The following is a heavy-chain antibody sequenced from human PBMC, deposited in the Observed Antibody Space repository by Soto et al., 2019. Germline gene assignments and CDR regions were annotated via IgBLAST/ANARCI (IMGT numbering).Heavy chain of an antibody. CDR1: GFTFRSYW. V-gene: IGHV3-7*01. Sequence: PGGSLRLSCAASGFTFRSYWMSWVRQAPGKGLEWVANINHDGSEKYYVDSVKGRFTISRDNAKNSLYLRINSLRAEDTAVYYCAREKNLVVIPAALYPSQYYGMDVWGQGTTVTVSS. CDR2: INHDGSEK. J-gene: IGHJ6*02. D-gene: IGHD2-2*01. CDR3: AREKNLVVIPAALYPSQYYGMDV.